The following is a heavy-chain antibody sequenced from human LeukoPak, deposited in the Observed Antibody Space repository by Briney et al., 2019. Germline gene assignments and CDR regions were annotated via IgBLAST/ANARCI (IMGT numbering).Heavy chain of an antibody. V-gene: IGHV4-31*03. Sequence: PSQTLSLTCTVSGGSISSGGYYWSWIRDHPGKGLEWIGYIYYSGSTYYNPSLKSRVTISVDTSKNQFSLKLSSVTAADTAVYYCARDAEEYCSGGSCYRIDPWGQGTLVTVSS. CDR2: IYYSGST. CDR1: GGSISSGGYY. CDR3: ARDAEEYCSGGSCYRIDP. J-gene: IGHJ5*02. D-gene: IGHD2-15*01.